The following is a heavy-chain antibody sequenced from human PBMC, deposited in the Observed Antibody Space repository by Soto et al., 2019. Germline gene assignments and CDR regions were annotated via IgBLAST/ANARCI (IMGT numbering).Heavy chain of an antibody. J-gene: IGHJ4*02. Sequence: EVQLVESGGGLVQPGGSLILSCAPSGFTFSNYWMVWVRQSPRKGLVWFSRLIGDGLYTTYAVSVKGRFTISRDKAKNTVYLQMNSLRAEDTVVYYCARGILGSGTANDHWGQGTLVTVSS. V-gene: IGHV3-74*03. CDR1: GFTFSNYW. CDR3: ARGILGSGTANDH. D-gene: IGHD3-10*01. CDR2: LIGDGLYT.